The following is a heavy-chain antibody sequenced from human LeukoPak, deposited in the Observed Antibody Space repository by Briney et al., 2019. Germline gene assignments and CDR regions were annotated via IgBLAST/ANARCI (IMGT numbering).Heavy chain of an antibody. V-gene: IGHV4-4*07. J-gene: IGHJ5*02. D-gene: IGHD3-3*01. Sequence: PSETLSLTCTVSGGSISSYYWSWIRQPAGKGLEWIGRIYTSGSTNYNPSLKSRVTMSVDTSKNQFSLKLSSVTAADTAVYYCARVGSGYLKNWFDPWGQGTLVTVSS. CDR3: ARVGSGYLKNWFDP. CDR2: IYTSGST. CDR1: GGSISSYY.